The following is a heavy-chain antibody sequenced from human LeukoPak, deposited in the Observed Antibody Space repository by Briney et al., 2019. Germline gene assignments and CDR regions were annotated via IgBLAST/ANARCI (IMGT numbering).Heavy chain of an antibody. V-gene: IGHV3-7*01. Sequence: GGSLRLSCAASGFTFSSYWISWVRQAPGKGLEWVANIKQDGSEKYYVDSVKGRFTISRDNAKNSLYLQMNSLRAEDTAVYYCARVAMIVAIDAFDIWGQGTMVTVSS. CDR3: ARVAMIVAIDAFDI. CDR1: GFTFSSYW. CDR2: IKQDGSEK. J-gene: IGHJ3*02. D-gene: IGHD3-22*01.